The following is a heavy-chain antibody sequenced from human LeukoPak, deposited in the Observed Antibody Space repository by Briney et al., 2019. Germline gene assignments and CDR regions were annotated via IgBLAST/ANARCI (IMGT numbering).Heavy chain of an antibody. D-gene: IGHD3-9*01. Sequence: SETLSLTCAVYGGSFSGYYWSWIRQPPGKGLEWIGEINHSGSTNYNPSLKSRVTISVDTSKNQFSLKLSSVTAADTAVYYCAGILRYFDWSAYWGQGTLVTVSS. CDR2: INHSGST. CDR3: AGILRYFDWSAY. J-gene: IGHJ4*02. CDR1: GGSFSGYY. V-gene: IGHV4-34*01.